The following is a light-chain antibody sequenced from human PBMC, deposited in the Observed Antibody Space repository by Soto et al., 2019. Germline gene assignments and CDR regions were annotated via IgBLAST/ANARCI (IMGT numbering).Light chain of an antibody. V-gene: IGKV3-11*01. CDR3: QQRSNWPSI. CDR1: QSVSSY. J-gene: IGKJ4*01. Sequence: EIVLTQSPATLYLSPRERATLSCRASQSVSSYLAWYQQKPGQAPRLLIYDPSNRATGIPARFSGSGSGTDFTLTISSLGPEDCAVYYCQQRSNWPSIFGGGTKVEIK. CDR2: DPS.